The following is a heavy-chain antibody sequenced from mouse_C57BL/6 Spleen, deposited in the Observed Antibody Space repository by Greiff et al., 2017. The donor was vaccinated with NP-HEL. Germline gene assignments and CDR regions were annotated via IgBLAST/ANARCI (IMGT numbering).Heavy chain of an antibody. Sequence: QVQLQQSGPELVKPGASVKISCKASGYSFTSYYIHWVKQRPGQGLEWIGWIYPGSGNTKYNEKFKGKATLTADTSSSTAYMQLSSLTSEDSAVYYCAKGTAQATLETWFAYWGQGTLVTVSA. D-gene: IGHD3-2*02. V-gene: IGHV1-66*01. CDR2: IYPGSGNT. CDR3: AKGTAQATLETWFAY. CDR1: GYSFTSYY. J-gene: IGHJ3*01.